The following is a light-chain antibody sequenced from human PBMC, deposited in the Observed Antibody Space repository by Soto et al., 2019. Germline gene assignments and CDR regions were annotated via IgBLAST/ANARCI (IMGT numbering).Light chain of an antibody. J-gene: IGKJ5*01. Sequence: ETVLTRSPATLSLSPGEGATLSCRASQSVSTYLAWYQQRPGQAPRLLIYDVFKRATGVPARFSGSGSGTDFTLTISSLEPEDFAVYYCQHRANWPLTFGQGTRLDIK. CDR1: QSVSTY. CDR3: QHRANWPLT. CDR2: DVF. V-gene: IGKV3-11*01.